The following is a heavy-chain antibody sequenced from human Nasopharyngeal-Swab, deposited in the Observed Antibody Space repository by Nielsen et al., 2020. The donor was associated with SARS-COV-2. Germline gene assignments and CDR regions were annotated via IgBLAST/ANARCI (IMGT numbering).Heavy chain of an antibody. J-gene: IGHJ4*02. CDR2: ITSSSNSI. D-gene: IGHD4-11*01. CDR1: GFTFSSYW. CDR3: ARDLTPTTVPTLHFDS. V-gene: IGHV3-21*01. Sequence: GGSLRLSCAASGFTFSSYWMNWVRQAPGKRLEWVSSITSSSNSIYYADSVKGRFTISRDNAKESLYLQMDNLRADDTAVYYCARDLTPTTVPTLHFDSWGQGTLVTVSS.